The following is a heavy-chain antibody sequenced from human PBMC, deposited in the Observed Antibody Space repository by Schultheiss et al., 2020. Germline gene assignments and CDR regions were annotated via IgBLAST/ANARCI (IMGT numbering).Heavy chain of an antibody. CDR2: ISGSGGST. D-gene: IGHD3-10*01. V-gene: IGHV3-23*01. J-gene: IGHJ3*02. CDR3: AKVSQSPWYYYGSGSYYNLDAFDI. CDR1: GFTFSSYA. Sequence: GGSLRLSCAASGFTFSSYAMSWVRQAPGKGLEWVSAISGSGGSTYYADSVKGRFTISRDNSKNTLYLQMNSLRAEDTAVYYCAKVSQSPWYYYGSGSYYNLDAFDIWGQGTMVTVSS.